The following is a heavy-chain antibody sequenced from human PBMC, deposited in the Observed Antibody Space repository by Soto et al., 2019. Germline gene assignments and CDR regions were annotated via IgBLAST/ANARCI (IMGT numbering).Heavy chain of an antibody. J-gene: IGHJ6*02. CDR1: GFTFSRYA. CDR2: ISGSGGST. V-gene: IGHV3-23*01. D-gene: IGHD6-6*01. Sequence: GSLSLSFAASGFTFSRYALSWVRQAPGKGLEWVSAISGSGGSTYYADSVKGRFTISRDNSKNTLYLQMNSLRAEDTAVYYCARMGSSSSGTSYGMDVWGQGTTVTVYS. CDR3: ARMGSSSSGTSYGMDV.